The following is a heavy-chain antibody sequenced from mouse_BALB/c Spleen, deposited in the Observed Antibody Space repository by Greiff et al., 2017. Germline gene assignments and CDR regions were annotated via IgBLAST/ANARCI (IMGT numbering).Heavy chain of an antibody. CDR1: GFTFSSYW. CDR2: IRLKSDNYAT. CDR3: TRYDLYYFDY. V-gene: IGHV6-6*02. Sequence: EVKVEESGGGLVQPGGSMKLSCVASGFTFSSYWMSWVRQSPEKGLEWVAEIRLKSDNYATHYAESVKGKFTISRDDSKSRLYLQMNSLRAEDTGIYYCTRYDLYYFDYWGQGTTLTVSS. D-gene: IGHD2-12*01. J-gene: IGHJ2*01.